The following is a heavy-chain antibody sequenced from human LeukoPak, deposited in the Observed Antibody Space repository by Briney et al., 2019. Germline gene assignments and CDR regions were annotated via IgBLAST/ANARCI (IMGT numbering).Heavy chain of an antibody. V-gene: IGHV3-48*01. Sequence: GGSLRLSCVASGLTFSSYTMHWVRQAPGKGKGLEWVSHISSSSNTTYYADSVKGRFTISRDNAKNSLYLQMSSLRVEDTAVYYCARDRFGVVTAISDYWGQGTLVTVSS. J-gene: IGHJ4*02. CDR1: GLTFSSYT. D-gene: IGHD2-21*02. CDR3: ARDRFGVVTAISDY. CDR2: ISSSSNTT.